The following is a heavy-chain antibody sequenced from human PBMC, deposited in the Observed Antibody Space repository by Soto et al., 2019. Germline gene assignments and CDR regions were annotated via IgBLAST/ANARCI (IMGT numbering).Heavy chain of an antibody. J-gene: IGHJ4*02. D-gene: IGHD3-16*02. V-gene: IGHV1-69*13. CDR3: AREDRRLFMITFGGVIPKGAPEMFDY. Sequence: VASVKVSCKASGGTFSSYAISWVRQAPGQGLEWMGGIIPIFGTANYAQKFQGRVTITADESTSTAYMELSSLRSEDTAVYYCAREDRRLFMITFGGVIPKGAPEMFDYWGQGTLVTVSS. CDR1: GGTFSSYA. CDR2: IIPIFGTA.